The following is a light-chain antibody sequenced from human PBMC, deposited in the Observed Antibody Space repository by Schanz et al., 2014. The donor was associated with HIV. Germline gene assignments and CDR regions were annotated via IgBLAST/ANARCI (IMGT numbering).Light chain of an antibody. Sequence: IQLTQSPSSLSASVGDRVTITCRASQGISSYLAWYQQKPGKAPKVLIYAASYLQSGVPSRFSGSGSGTEFTLTISSLQPEDFATYYCLQHKSYPITFGQGTRLDIK. CDR2: AAS. CDR3: LQHKSYPIT. V-gene: IGKV1-9*01. CDR1: QGISSY. J-gene: IGKJ5*01.